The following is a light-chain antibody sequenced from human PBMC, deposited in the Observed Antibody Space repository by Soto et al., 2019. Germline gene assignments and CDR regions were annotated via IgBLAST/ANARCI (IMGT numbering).Light chain of an antibody. J-gene: IGKJ1*01. CDR1: QTINSE. Sequence: DIQMTQSPSSLSASVGERVTISCRTSQTINSEVDWYQQKPGEAPSLLIYAVSLLHGGVPSRFSGGGSGTHFTLTISSLQPEDCATYYCQLSNATPWTFGPGTKVE. CDR3: QLSNATPWT. V-gene: IGKV1-39*01. CDR2: AVS.